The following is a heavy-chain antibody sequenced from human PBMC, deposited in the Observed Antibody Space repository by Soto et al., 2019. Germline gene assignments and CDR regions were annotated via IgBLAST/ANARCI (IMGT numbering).Heavy chain of an antibody. CDR2: ISAHNGNT. CDR1: GYAFTTYG. Sequence: QVHLVQSGAEVKKPGASVKVSCKGSGYAFTTYGITWVRQAPGQGLEWMGWISAHNGNTNYAQKLQGRVTVTRETSTSTAYMELRSLRPDATAVYYCARGRYGDYWGQGALVTVSS. CDR3: ARGRYGDY. D-gene: IGHD1-1*01. V-gene: IGHV1-18*01. J-gene: IGHJ4*02.